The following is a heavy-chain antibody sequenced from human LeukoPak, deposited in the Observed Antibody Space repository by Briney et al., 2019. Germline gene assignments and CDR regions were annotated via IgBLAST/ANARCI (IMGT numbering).Heavy chain of an antibody. J-gene: IGHJ4*02. Sequence: GGSLRLSCTASGFTFSSYSMNWVRQAPGKGLEWVSYISSSGSTIYYADSVKGRFTISRDNAKNSLYLQMNSLRAEDTAVYYCARDSDGYSGYDQGFDYWGQGTLVTVSS. CDR3: ARDSDGYSGYDQGFDY. CDR2: ISSSGSTI. CDR1: GFTFSSYS. D-gene: IGHD5-12*01. V-gene: IGHV3-48*04.